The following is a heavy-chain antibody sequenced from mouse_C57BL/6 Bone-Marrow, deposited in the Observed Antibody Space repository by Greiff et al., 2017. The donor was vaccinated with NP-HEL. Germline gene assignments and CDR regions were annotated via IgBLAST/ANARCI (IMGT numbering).Heavy chain of an antibody. CDR3: ARGFDY. CDR2: IDPSDSYT. Sequence: QVQLQQPGAELVMPGASVKLSCKASGYTFTSYWMHWVKQRPGQGLEWIGEIDPSDSYTNYNQKFKGKSTLTVDKSSSTAYMQLSSLTTEDAEVYYSARGFDYWGQGTTLTVSS. J-gene: IGHJ2*01. V-gene: IGHV1-69*01. CDR1: GYTFTSYW.